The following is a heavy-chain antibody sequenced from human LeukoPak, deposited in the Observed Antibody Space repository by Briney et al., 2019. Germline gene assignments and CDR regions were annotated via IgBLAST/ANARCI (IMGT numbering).Heavy chain of an antibody. J-gene: IGHJ4*02. CDR2: IYYTGGT. CDR1: GGSIGSDY. CDR3: AKYGNSGWVIDN. Sequence: SETLSLTCTVSGGSIGSDYWTWIRQPPGKGLEYIGYIYYTGGTNYNPSLKSRVSISVDTSKNQFSLKLSSVTAADTAVYFCAKYGNSGWVIDNWGQGTLVTVSS. V-gene: IGHV4-59*08. D-gene: IGHD6-19*01.